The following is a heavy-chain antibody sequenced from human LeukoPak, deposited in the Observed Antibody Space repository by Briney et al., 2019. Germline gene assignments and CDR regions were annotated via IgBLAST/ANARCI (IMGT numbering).Heavy chain of an antibody. D-gene: IGHD1-26*01. Sequence: SETLSLTCTDSGGSISSSNDYWGWIRQPPGKGLEWIGTIYYSGSTYYNPSLKSRVTISVDTSKNQFSLKLSSATAADTAVYYCARVEGDSRYYCYYYYMDVWGKGTTVTVSS. CDR3: ARVEGDSRYYCYYYYMDV. J-gene: IGHJ6*03. CDR2: IYYSGST. CDR1: GGSISSSNDY. V-gene: IGHV4-39*07.